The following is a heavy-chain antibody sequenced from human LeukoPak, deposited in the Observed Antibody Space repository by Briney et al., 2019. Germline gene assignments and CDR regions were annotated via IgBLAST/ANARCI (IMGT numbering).Heavy chain of an antibody. CDR2: INPCGGST. D-gene: IGHD3-22*01. CDR3: AGNEEVGAYYSVY. V-gene: IGHV1-46*01. J-gene: IGHJ4*02. Sequence: RASVKVSCKASGYTFTNYYMYWVRQAPGQGLEWMGIINPCGGSTSYAQKVQGRVTMTMDTSTSTVYMELSSLRSEDTAVYYCAGNEEVGAYYSVYWGKGTLVTVSS. CDR1: GYTFTNYY.